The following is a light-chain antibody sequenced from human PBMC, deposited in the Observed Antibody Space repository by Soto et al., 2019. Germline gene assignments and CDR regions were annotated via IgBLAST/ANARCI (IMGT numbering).Light chain of an antibody. Sequence: QSVLTQSPSASASLGASVKLTCTLSRGHSSYAIAWHQQQPEMGPRYLMKVNSDGSHNKGDGIPDRFSGSSSGAERYLTISILQSEEEADDYWQTWDTGLWVFGGGTKLTV. V-gene: IGLV4-69*01. J-gene: IGLJ3*02. CDR3: QTWDTGLWV. CDR1: RGHSSYA. CDR2: VNSDGSH.